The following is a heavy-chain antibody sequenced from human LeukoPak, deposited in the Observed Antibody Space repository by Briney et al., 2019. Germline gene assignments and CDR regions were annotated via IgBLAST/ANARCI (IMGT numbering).Heavy chain of an antibody. CDR3: ARDRRDRDNDIAYYFAY. Sequence: SETLSLACTVSGASISSYYGSWIRQPAGKGLEWIGRIYSSGSTNDNPSLKSRVTISLDKSRNQFSLKLSSVTAADTAVYYCARDRRDRDNDIAYYFAYWGQETHVIVSS. D-gene: IGHD5-24*01. V-gene: IGHV4-4*07. CDR1: GASISSYY. J-gene: IGHJ4*02. CDR2: IYSSGST.